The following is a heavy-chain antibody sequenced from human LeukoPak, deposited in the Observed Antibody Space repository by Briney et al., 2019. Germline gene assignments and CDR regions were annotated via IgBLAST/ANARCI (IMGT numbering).Heavy chain of an antibody. J-gene: IGHJ5*02. CDR2: INDDTP. CDR1: GFHFNTYS. Sequence: GGSLRLSCTTSGFHFNTYSMSWVRQSPGKGLEWVSAINDDTPYYRDSVKGRFTVSRDKSKDTLYLQLNRLRAEDTAIYYCVKEHDLWHEEGNWFDTWGKGVLVTVSS. V-gene: IGHV3-23*01. D-gene: IGHD3-3*01. CDR3: VKEHDLWHEEGNWFDT.